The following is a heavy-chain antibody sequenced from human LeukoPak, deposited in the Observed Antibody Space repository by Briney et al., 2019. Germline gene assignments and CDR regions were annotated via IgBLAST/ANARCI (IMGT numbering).Heavy chain of an antibody. J-gene: IGHJ4*02. CDR1: GDSVSRNGAA. CDR2: TYYRSKWYN. V-gene: IGHV6-1*01. Sequence: SQTLSLTCDISGDSVSRNGAAWNWIRQSPSRGLEWLGRTYYRSKWYNDYAVSVKSRISINPDTSKNQFSLQLNSVTPEDTAVYYCVRGDSSGWAKDFDYWGQGTLVTVSS. CDR3: VRGDSSGWAKDFDY. D-gene: IGHD6-19*01.